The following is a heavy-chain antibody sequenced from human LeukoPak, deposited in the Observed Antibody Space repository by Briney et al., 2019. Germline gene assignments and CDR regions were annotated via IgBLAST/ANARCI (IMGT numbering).Heavy chain of an antibody. J-gene: IGHJ3*02. CDR3: ARGRYCSADICSGGDAFDI. CDR2: IYTRGST. V-gene: IGHV4-4*07. CDR1: GGSLNNYY. Sequence: PSGTLSLTCVVSGGSLNNYYWSWIRQPAGRGLEWIGRIYTRGSTNYSPSLPSRVTMSVDTSKNQFSLKLSSVTAANTAVYYCARGRYCSADICSGGDAFDIWGQGAMVSVSS. D-gene: IGHD2-15*01.